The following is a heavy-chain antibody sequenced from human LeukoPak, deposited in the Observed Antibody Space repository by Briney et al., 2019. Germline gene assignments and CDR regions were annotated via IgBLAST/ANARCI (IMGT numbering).Heavy chain of an antibody. V-gene: IGHV4-34*01. J-gene: IGHJ4*02. D-gene: IGHD5-18*01. CDR2: INHSGST. CDR3: ARGRRGYSYGDGNFDY. Sequence: SETLSLTCAVYGGSFSGYYWSWIRQPPGKGLEWIGEINHSGSTNYNPSLKSRVTISVDTSKNQFSLKLSSVTAADTAVYYCARGRRGYSYGDGNFDYWGQGTLVTVSS. CDR1: GGSFSGYY.